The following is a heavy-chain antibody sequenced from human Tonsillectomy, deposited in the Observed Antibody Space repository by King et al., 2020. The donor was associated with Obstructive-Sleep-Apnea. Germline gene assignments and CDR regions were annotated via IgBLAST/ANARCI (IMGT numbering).Heavy chain of an antibody. Sequence: VQLVESGGGLLQPGGSLRLSCAASGFTFSSYAMSWVRQAPGKGLEWVSAISGSGGSTYYADSVKGRFTISRDNSKSTLYLQMNSLRAEDTAVYYCAKVGIPVATPYWYSDLWGRGTLVTVSS. V-gene: IGHV3-23*04. D-gene: IGHD6-19*01. J-gene: IGHJ2*01. CDR3: AKVGIPVATPYWYSDL. CDR1: GFTFSSYA. CDR2: ISGSGGST.